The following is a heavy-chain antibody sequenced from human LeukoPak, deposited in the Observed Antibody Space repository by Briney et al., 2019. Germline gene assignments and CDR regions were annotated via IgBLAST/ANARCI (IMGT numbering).Heavy chain of an antibody. V-gene: IGHV3-48*03. CDR1: GFTFSSYE. CDR3: AKLPKYYYDHTFLDY. J-gene: IGHJ4*02. D-gene: IGHD3-22*01. Sequence: PGGSLRLSCAASGFTFSSYEMNWVRQAPGKGLEWVSYISSSGSTIYYADSVKGRFTISRDNAKNTLYLQMNSLRAEDTAVYYCAKLPKYYYDHTFLDYWGQGTLVTVSS. CDR2: ISSSGSTI.